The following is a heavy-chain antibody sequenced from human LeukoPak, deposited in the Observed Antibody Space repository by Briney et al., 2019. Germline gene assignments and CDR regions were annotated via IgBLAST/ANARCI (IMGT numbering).Heavy chain of an antibody. CDR1: GYTFTSYY. CDR2: INPSGGST. V-gene: IGHV1-46*01. J-gene: IGHJ4*02. Sequence: ASVKVSCKASGYTFTSYYMHWVRQAPGQGLEWMGIINPSGGSTSYAQKFQGRVTMTRDTSTSTVYMELSRLRSDDTAVYYCATSTAAGTWLDYWGQGTLVTVSS. CDR3: ATSTAAGTWLDY. D-gene: IGHD6-13*01.